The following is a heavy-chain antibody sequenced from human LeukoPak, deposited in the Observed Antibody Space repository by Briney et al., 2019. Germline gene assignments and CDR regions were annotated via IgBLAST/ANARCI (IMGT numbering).Heavy chain of an antibody. Sequence: PGGSLRLSCAASGFTLSSFAMSWVRQAPGKGLEWVSAISGSGGSTYYADSVKGRFTISRDNSKNTVHLQMNSLRAEDTAVYYCAKGTASGGTYFFDYWGQGTLVTVSS. CDR3: AKGTASGGTYFFDY. CDR1: GFTLSSFA. D-gene: IGHD2-15*01. J-gene: IGHJ4*02. V-gene: IGHV3-23*01. CDR2: ISGSGGST.